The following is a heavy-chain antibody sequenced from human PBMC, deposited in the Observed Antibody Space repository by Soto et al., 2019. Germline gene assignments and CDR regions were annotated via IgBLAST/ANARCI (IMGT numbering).Heavy chain of an antibody. V-gene: IGHV1-24*01. D-gene: IGHD1-7*01. CDR3: AREGEPGTKDY. CDR2: FDPEDGET. J-gene: IGHJ4*02. Sequence: ASVKVSCKVSVYTLTELSMHWVRQAPGKGLEWMGGFDPEDGETIYAQKLQGRVTMTTDTSTSTAYMELRSLRSDDTAVYYCAREGEPGTKDYWGQGTLVTGSS. CDR1: VYTLTELS.